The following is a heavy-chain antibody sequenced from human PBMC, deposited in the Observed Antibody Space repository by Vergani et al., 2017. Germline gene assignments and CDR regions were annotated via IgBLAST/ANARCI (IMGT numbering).Heavy chain of an antibody. Sequence: QVQLVQSGAEVKKPGASVKVSCKASGYTFTGYYMHWVRQAPGQGLEWMGWINPNSGGTNYAQKFQGRFTMTRDTSSSTAYMELSSLRSEDTAVYYCATGRVVALNDAFDIWGQGTRVTVSS. V-gene: IGHV1-2*02. J-gene: IGHJ3*02. D-gene: IGHD2-15*01. CDR2: INPNSGGT. CDR1: GYTFTGYY. CDR3: ATGRVVALNDAFDI.